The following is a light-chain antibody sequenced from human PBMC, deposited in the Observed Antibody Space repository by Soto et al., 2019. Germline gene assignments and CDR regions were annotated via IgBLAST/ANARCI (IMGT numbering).Light chain of an antibody. V-gene: IGKV3D-15*01. CDR3: QQYDDWLRLT. J-gene: IGKJ4*01. Sequence: EIELTQSPGTLSLSPGERATLSCRASQSVNIYLAWYQQKPGQAPRLLIFGASYRATGIPARFSGSGSGTEFNLTISSLQSEDFAVYFCQQYDDWLRLTFGGGTKVDIK. CDR2: GAS. CDR1: QSVNIY.